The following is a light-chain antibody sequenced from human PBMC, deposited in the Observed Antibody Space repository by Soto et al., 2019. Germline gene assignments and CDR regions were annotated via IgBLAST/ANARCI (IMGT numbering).Light chain of an antibody. CDR2: GAS. J-gene: IGKJ3*01. Sequence: EIVMTQSPATLSVSPGERATLSCRASQSVSSNLAWYQQKPGQAPRLLIYGASTRATGIPARFSGSGSGTEFTLTISSLQSEDVAVYYCQQYNSWPAFTFGPGTKVDIK. CDR3: QQYNSWPAFT. CDR1: QSVSSN. V-gene: IGKV3-15*01.